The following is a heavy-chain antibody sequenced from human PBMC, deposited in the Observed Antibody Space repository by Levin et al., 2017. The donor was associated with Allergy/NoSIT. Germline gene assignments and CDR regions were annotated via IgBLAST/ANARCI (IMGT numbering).Heavy chain of an antibody. Sequence: GESLKISCAASGFTFSSYAMHWVRQAPGKGLEWVTVISYDGSDKYYADSVKGRFTISRDNSKNTLYLQMNSLRAEDTSVYYCARASVTVVTPYYYALDGWGQGTTVTVSS. CDR2: ISYDGSDK. D-gene: IGHD4-23*01. CDR1: GFTFSSYA. CDR3: ARASVTVVTPYYYALDG. J-gene: IGHJ6*02. V-gene: IGHV3-30*04.